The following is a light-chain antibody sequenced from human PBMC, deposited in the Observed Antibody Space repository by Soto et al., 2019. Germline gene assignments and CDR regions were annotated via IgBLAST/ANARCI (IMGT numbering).Light chain of an antibody. CDR3: QQRSYWPPYT. CDR2: DAS. V-gene: IGKV3-11*01. J-gene: IGKJ2*01. CDR1: QSVSSY. Sequence: EIVLTQSPATLSLSPGERATLSCRASQSVSSYLAWYQQKPGQAPRLLIYDASNRATGIPARFSGSGSGTDFTLTISSLEPEDSAVYYCQQRSYWPPYTFGQGTKVDIK.